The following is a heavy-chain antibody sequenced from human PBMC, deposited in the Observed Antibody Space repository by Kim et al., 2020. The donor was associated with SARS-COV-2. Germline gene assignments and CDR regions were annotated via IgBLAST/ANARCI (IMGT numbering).Heavy chain of an antibody. CDR3: AIDLNFWEYAPSGF. CDR1: RFTFSRYS. J-gene: IGHJ4*02. Sequence: GGSLRLSCAASRFTFSRYSMTWVRQAPGKGLEWVASISSNSNYIHYAESVKGRFTISRDNAYNILYLQMNNLRAEDTAVYYCAIDLNFWEYAPSGFWGQGTLVTVSS. D-gene: IGHD3-10*01. CDR2: ISSNSNYI. V-gene: IGHV3-21*06.